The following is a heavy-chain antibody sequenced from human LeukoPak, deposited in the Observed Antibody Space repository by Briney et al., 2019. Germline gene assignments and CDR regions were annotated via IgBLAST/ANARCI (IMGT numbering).Heavy chain of an antibody. V-gene: IGHV3-9*03. Sequence: GGSLRLSXAASGFTFDDYAMHWVRQAPGKGLEWVSGISWNSGSIGYADSVKGRFTISRDNAKNSLYLQMNSLRAEDMALYYCAKGGVGSYYYYYMDVWGKGTTVTVSS. D-gene: IGHD1-26*01. J-gene: IGHJ6*03. CDR3: AKGGVGSYYYYYMDV. CDR1: GFTFDDYA. CDR2: ISWNSGSI.